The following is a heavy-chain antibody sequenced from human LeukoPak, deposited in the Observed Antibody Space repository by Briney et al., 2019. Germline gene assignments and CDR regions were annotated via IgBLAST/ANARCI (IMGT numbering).Heavy chain of an antibody. CDR1: GGSISSYY. CDR2: IYTSGST. J-gene: IGHJ6*02. D-gene: IGHD5-12*01. V-gene: IGHV4-4*07. CDR3: AGYSGYDPPLYYYGMDV. Sequence: SETLSLTCTVSGGSISSYYWSWIRQPAGKGLEWIGRIYTSGSTNYNPSLKSRVTMSVDTSKNQFSLKLSSVTAADTAAYYCAGYSGYDPPLYYYGMDVWGQGTTVTVSS.